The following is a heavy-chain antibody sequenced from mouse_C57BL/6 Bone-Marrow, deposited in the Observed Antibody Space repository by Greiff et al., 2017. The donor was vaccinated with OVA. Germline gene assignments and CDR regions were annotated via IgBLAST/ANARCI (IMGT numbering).Heavy chain of an antibody. V-gene: IGHV2-5*01. CDR1: GFSLTSYG. Sequence: VQRVESGPGLVQPSQSLSITCTVSGFSLTSYGVHWVRQSPGKGLEWLGVIWRGGSTDYNAAFMSRLSITKDNSKSQVFFKMNSLQADDTAIYYCAKRGGNYYGSTYWYFDVWGTGTTVTVSS. CDR3: AKRGGNYYGSTYWYFDV. CDR2: IWRGGST. J-gene: IGHJ1*03. D-gene: IGHD1-1*01.